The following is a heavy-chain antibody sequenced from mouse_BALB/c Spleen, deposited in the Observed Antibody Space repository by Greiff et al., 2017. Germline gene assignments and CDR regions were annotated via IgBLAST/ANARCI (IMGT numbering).Heavy chain of an antibody. CDR1: GFTFSSYG. CDR2: ISSGGSYT. Sequence: EVQGVESGGDLVKPGGSLKLSCAASGFTFSSYGMSWVRQTPDKRLEWVATISSGGSYTYYPDSVKGRFTISRDNAKNTLYLQMSSLKSEDTAMYYCARLYDYDAYYYAMDYWGQGTSVTVSS. J-gene: IGHJ4*01. D-gene: IGHD2-4*01. CDR3: ARLYDYDAYYYAMDY. V-gene: IGHV5-6*01.